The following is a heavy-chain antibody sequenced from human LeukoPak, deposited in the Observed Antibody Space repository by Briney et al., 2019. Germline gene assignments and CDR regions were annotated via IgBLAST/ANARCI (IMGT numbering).Heavy chain of an antibody. CDR3: ARDTDGYSYGLNYFDY. J-gene: IGHJ4*02. CDR2: ISSASTYI. Sequence: GGSLKLSCVASGFTFSTHTMNWVRQAPGKGLEWVSSISSASTYIYSADSVKGRFTISRDNAKNSLYLQMNSLRAEDTAVYYCARDTDGYSYGLNYFDYWGQGTLVTVSS. V-gene: IGHV3-21*01. D-gene: IGHD5-18*01. CDR1: GFTFSTHT.